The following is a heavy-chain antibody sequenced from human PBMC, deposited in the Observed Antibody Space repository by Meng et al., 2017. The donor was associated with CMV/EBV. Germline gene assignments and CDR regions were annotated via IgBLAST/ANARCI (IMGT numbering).Heavy chain of an antibody. V-gene: IGHV4-34*01. D-gene: IGHD5-24*01. Sequence: SCAVYGGSFSGYYWSWIRQPPGKGLEWIGEINHSGSTNYNPSLKSRVTISVDTSKNQFSLKLSSVTAADTAVYYCARAQTIHAVDVWGQGTTVTVSS. CDR3: ARAQTIHAVDV. J-gene: IGHJ6*02. CDR1: GGSFSGYY. CDR2: INHSGST.